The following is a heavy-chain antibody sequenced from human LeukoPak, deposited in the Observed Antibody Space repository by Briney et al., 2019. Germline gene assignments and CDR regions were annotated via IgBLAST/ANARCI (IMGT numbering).Heavy chain of an antibody. Sequence: PSGTLSLTCAVSGGSISSSNWWSLVRQPPGKGLDWIGEIYHSGSTNYNPSLKSRVTISVDKSKNQFSLKVSSVTAADTAVYYCARIPLVWSSPKGAFDIWGQGTMVTVSS. CDR1: GGSISSSNW. CDR3: ARIPLVWSSPKGAFDI. CDR2: IYHSGST. J-gene: IGHJ3*02. D-gene: IGHD3-10*01. V-gene: IGHV4-4*02.